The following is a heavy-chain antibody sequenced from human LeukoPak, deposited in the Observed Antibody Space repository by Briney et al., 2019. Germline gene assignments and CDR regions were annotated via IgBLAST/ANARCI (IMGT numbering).Heavy chain of an antibody. D-gene: IGHD3-22*01. CDR3: AFFPLYYNTISGGGDY. CDR2: FSGSGGST. Sequence: PGGSLRLSCAASGFTFSSYAMSWVRQAPGKGLEWVSGFSGSGGSTYYADSVKGRFTISRDNSKNTLYLQMNSLRAEDTAVYYCAFFPLYYNTISGGGDYWGQGTLVTVSS. V-gene: IGHV3-23*01. CDR1: GFTFSSYA. J-gene: IGHJ4*02.